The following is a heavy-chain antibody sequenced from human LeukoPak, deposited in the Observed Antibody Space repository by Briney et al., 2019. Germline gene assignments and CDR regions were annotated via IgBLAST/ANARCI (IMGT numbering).Heavy chain of an antibody. J-gene: IGHJ4*02. CDR2: INHSGST. V-gene: IGHV4-34*01. CDR1: GGSFSGYY. D-gene: IGHD6-19*01. CDR3: AGDVLEQWLHGWYFDY. Sequence: SETLSLTCAVYGGSFSGYYWSWIRQPPGKGLEWIGEINHSGSTNYNPSLKSRVTISVDTSKNQFSLKLSSVTAADTAVYYCAGDVLEQWLHGWYFDYWGQGTLVTVSS.